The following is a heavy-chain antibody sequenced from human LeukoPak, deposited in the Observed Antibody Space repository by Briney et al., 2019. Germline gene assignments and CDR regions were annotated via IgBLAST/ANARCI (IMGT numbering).Heavy chain of an antibody. V-gene: IGHV3-21*06. CDR1: GFSSSDYN. Sequence: PGGSLRLSCVASGFSSSDYNMNWVRQAPGLGLEWVASIYSATGSSGHYADSVRGRFTISRDNTKNSLYLQMSSLSAGDTAVYYCATQTKGVPRWQFDWWGQGTQVTVSS. D-gene: IGHD4-23*01. CDR3: ATQTKGVPRWQFDW. CDR2: IYSATGSSG. J-gene: IGHJ4*02.